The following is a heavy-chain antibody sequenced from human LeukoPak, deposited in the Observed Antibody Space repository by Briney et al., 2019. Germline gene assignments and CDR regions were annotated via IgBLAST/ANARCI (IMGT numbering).Heavy chain of an antibody. CDR2: IKHDGSDK. D-gene: IGHD2-15*01. V-gene: IGHV3-7*01. CDR3: ARLYCGGGTCYSYYMDV. CDR1: GFTFSSYE. Sequence: GGSLRLSCAASGFTFSSYEMNWVRQAPGKGLEWVADIKHDGSDKYFVDSVKGRFTISRDNAKNSVHLQLNSLRAEDTAVYYCARLYCGGGTCYSYYMDVWGKGTTVTVSS. J-gene: IGHJ6*03.